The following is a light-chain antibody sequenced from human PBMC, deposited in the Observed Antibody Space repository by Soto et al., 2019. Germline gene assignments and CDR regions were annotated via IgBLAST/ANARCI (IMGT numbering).Light chain of an antibody. V-gene: IGKV3-20*01. J-gene: IGKJ5*01. CDR1: QSVHNY. Sequence: EVVLTQSPATLSLSPGDRAALSCKASQSVHNYLAWYQQKPGQAPRLLIYGASNRAAGIPARFSGSGSGTDFTLTITRLEPEDFALYCCQQYGGSPITFGLGTRLEIK. CDR3: QQYGGSPIT. CDR2: GAS.